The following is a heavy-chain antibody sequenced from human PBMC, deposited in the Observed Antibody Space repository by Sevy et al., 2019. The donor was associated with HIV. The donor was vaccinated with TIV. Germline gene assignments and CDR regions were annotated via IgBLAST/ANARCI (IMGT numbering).Heavy chain of an antibody. D-gene: IGHD3-10*01. V-gene: IGHV1-69*13. CDR2: IIPIFGTA. CDR1: GGTFSSYA. Sequence: ASVKVSCKASGGTFSSYAISWVRQAPGQGLEWMGGIIPIFGTANYAQKFQGRVTITADESTSTAYMELSSLRSEDTAVYYCARDLWFRELYHPGYYGMDVWGQGTTVTVSS. CDR3: ARDLWFRELYHPGYYGMDV. J-gene: IGHJ6*02.